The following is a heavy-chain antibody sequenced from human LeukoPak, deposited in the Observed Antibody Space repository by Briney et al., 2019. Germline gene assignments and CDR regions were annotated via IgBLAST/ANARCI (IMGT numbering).Heavy chain of an antibody. CDR1: GGSISSYY. CDR2: IYYSGST. CDR3: AKSRDGYNSAYFGY. Sequence: NPSETLSLTCTVSGGSISSYYWSWIRQPPGKGLEWIGYIYYSGSTNYNPSLKSRVTLSVDTSKNQFSLKLSSVTAADTAVYYCAKSRDGYNSAYFGYWGQGTLVTVSS. V-gene: IGHV4-59*01. D-gene: IGHD5-24*01. J-gene: IGHJ4*02.